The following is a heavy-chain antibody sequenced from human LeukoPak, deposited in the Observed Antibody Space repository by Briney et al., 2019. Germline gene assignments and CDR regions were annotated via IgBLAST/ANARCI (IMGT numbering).Heavy chain of an antibody. D-gene: IGHD6-6*01. Sequence: GASVKVSCKASGYTFTSYGISWVRQAPGQGLEWMGWISAYNGNTNYAQRLQGRGTMTTDTSTSTAYMELRSLRSDDTAVYYCARDRGYSSSRWFDPWGQGTLVTVSS. CDR3: ARDRGYSSSRWFDP. J-gene: IGHJ5*02. V-gene: IGHV1-18*01. CDR1: GYTFTSYG. CDR2: ISAYNGNT.